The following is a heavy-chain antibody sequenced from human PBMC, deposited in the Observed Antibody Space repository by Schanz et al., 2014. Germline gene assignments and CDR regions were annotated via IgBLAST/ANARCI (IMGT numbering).Heavy chain of an antibody. CDR3: ARGPSQGYSYGHNIGAYYYGMDV. Sequence: QVHLVQSGAEVKKPGASVKVSCKASGYTFTSDSMHWVRQARGQGLEWVGRFIPILDVGNYAQQFQGRVTITADKSTSTASMELSSLRSEDTAVYYCARGPSQGYSYGHNIGAYYYGMDVWGQGTTVTVSS. V-gene: IGHV1-69*09. D-gene: IGHD5-18*01. CDR2: FIPILDVG. CDR1: GYTFTSDS. J-gene: IGHJ6*02.